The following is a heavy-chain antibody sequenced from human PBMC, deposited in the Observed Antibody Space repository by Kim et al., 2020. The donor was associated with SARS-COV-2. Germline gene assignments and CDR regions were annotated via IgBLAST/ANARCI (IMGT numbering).Heavy chain of an antibody. CDR3: ARAPQPAYYYYGMDV. Sequence: SETLSLTCAVSGGSISSSNWWSWVRQPPGKGLEWIGEIYHSGSTNYNPSLKSRVTISVDKSKNQFSLKLSSVTAADTAVYYCARAPQPAYYYYGMDVWGQGTTVTVSS. CDR2: IYHSGST. D-gene: IGHD2-2*01. J-gene: IGHJ6*02. CDR1: GGSISSSNW. V-gene: IGHV4-4*02.